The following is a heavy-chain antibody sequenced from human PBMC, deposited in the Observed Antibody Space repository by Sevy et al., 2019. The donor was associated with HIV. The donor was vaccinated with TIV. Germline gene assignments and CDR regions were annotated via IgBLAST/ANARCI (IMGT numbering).Heavy chain of an antibody. CDR3: ARTMTGWHSFDY. D-gene: IGHD3-9*01. Sequence: SETLSLTCTVSGGSISSYSWSWIRQPPGKGLEWIGYIHYSGSTNYNPSLKSRVTISIDTSKNQFSLRLSSVTAADTAVYYSARTMTGWHSFDYWGQGTLVTVSS. V-gene: IGHV4-59*01. CDR2: IHYSGST. J-gene: IGHJ4*02. CDR1: GGSISSYS.